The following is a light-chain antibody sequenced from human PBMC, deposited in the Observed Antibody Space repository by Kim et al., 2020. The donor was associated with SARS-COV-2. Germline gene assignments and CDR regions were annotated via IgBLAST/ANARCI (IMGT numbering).Light chain of an antibody. CDR3: QSYDSSLSGYV. CDR1: SSNIGEGYG. Sequence: QRGTLSCMGSSSNIGEGYGVHWYQHLPGAAPKLLIYGNSNRPSGVPDRFSGSKSGTSASLAITGLQAEDEADYYCQSYDSSLSGYVLGTGTKVTVL. CDR2: GNS. V-gene: IGLV1-40*01. J-gene: IGLJ1*01.